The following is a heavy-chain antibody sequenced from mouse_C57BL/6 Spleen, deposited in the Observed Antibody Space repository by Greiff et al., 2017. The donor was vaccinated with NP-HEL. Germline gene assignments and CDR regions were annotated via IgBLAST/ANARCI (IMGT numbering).Heavy chain of an antibody. Sequence: VQLKESGAELVKPGASVKISCKASGYAFSSYWMNWVKQRPGKGLEWIGQIYPGDGDTNYNGKFKGKATLTADKSSSTAYMQLSSLTSEDSAVYCCARRSNWAWFAYWGQGTLVTVSA. CDR3: ARRSNWAWFAY. J-gene: IGHJ3*01. D-gene: IGHD4-1*01. CDR1: GYAFSSYW. CDR2: IYPGDGDT. V-gene: IGHV1-80*01.